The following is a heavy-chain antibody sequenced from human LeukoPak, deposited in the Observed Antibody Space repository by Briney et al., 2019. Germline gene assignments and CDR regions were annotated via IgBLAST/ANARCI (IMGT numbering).Heavy chain of an antibody. V-gene: IGHV3-9*01. D-gene: IGHD6-13*01. CDR2: ISWNSGTK. CDR1: GFTFDDYA. CDR3: ARGGYSSSWYHFDY. Sequence: GRSLRLSCTASGFTFDDYAMHWVRQAPGKGLEWVSGISWNSGTKGYADSVKGRFTISRDNSKNTLFLQMNSLRAEDTAVYYCARGGYSSSWYHFDYWGQGTLVTVSS. J-gene: IGHJ4*02.